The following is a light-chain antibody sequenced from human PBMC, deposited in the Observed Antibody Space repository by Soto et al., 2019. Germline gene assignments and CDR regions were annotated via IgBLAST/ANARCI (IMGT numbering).Light chain of an antibody. CDR2: EVS. J-gene: IGLJ1*01. CDR1: SSDVGGYNY. V-gene: IGLV2-14*01. Sequence: QSALTQPASVSGSPGQSITISCTGTSSDVGGYNYVSWYQQHPGKAPKLMIYEVSNRPSGVSNRFSGSKSGNTASLTISGLQAEDEADYYCNSYTSSNTRVFGTGTKGTVL. CDR3: NSYTSSNTRV.